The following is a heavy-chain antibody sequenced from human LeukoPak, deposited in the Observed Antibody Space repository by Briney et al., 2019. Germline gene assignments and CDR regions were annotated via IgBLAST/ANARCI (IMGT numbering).Heavy chain of an antibody. J-gene: IGHJ4*02. CDR3: ARLFCGSGNCDSYFQY. CDR1: GFTFSTYW. D-gene: IGHD2-21*01. CDR2: INQGGSEK. V-gene: IGHV3-7*05. Sequence: GGSLRLSCAASGFTFSTYWMSWVRQVPGKGLEWVANINQGGSEKYYVDSVKGRFTISRDNAKNSLYLQLNSLRGEDTAVYYCARLFCGSGNCDSYFQYWGQGTLVTVYS.